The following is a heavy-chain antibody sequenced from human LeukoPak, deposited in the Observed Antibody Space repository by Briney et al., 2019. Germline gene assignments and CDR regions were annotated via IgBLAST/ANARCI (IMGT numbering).Heavy chain of an antibody. CDR3: AKGLVGATTLYYFDY. CDR2: ISWDGGST. J-gene: IGHJ4*02. CDR1: GFTFDDYT. Sequence: PGGSLRLSCAASGFTFDDYTMHWVRQAPGKGLEWVSLISWDGGSTYYADSAKGRFTISRDNSKNSLYLQMNSLRTEDTALYYCAKGLVGATTLYYFDYWGQGTLVTVSS. V-gene: IGHV3-43*01. D-gene: IGHD1-26*01.